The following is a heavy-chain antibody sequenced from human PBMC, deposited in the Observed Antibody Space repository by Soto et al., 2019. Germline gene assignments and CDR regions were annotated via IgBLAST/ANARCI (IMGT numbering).Heavy chain of an antibody. CDR3: ERSPVVLAAKINWFDP. CDR2: ISSSSSYI. J-gene: IGHJ5*02. CDR1: GFTFSSYS. D-gene: IGHD2-15*01. Sequence: EVQLVESGGGLVKPGGSLRLSCAASGFTFSSYSMNWVRQAPGKGLEWVSSISSSSSYIYYADSVKGRFTISRDNAKNTLYLPMNSLRADDTAVYYCERSPVVLAAKINWFDPWGQGTLVTVSS. V-gene: IGHV3-21*01.